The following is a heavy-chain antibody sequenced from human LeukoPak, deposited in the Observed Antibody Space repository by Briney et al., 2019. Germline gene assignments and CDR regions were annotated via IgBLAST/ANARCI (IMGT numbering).Heavy chain of an antibody. V-gene: IGHV1-2*02. J-gene: IGHJ6*02. Sequence: ASVKVSCKASGYTFTGYYMHWVRQAPGQVLEWMGWINPNSGGTNYAQKFQGRVTMTRDTSISTAYMELSRLRSDDTAVYYCARVYRGYSGVYYYYGMDVWGQGTTVTVSS. CDR2: INPNSGGT. D-gene: IGHD5-12*01. CDR1: GYTFTGYY. CDR3: ARVYRGYSGVYYYYGMDV.